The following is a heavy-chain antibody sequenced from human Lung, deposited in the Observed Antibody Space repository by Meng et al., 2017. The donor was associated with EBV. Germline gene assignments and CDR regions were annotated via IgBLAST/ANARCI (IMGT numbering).Heavy chain of an antibody. Sequence: LEVSGPVLVKPSQPLSLICTVSGGSINSGDYYWSWIRQPPVKGLEWIGYIYYTGSTYYNPSLKSRVTISMDTSKNQFSLRLSSVTAADTAVYYCARNYYFDYWGQGTLVTVSS. J-gene: IGHJ4*02. CDR3: ARNYYFDY. CDR2: IYYTGST. CDR1: GGSINSGDYY. V-gene: IGHV4-30-4*01.